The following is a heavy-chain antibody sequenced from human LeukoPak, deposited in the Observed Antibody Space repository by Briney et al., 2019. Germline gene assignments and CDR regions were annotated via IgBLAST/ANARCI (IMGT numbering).Heavy chain of an antibody. V-gene: IGHV6-1*01. J-gene: IGHJ4*02. Sequence: SQTLSLTCAISGDSLSSNSATWNWVRQSPSRGLEWLGRAYYRSKWYNDYAVSVKGRVTINPDASKKQFSLQLNSVTPEDTAMYYCARGNGYPFDYWGQGTLVTVSS. CDR1: GDSLSSNSAT. D-gene: IGHD3-16*01. CDR3: ARGNGYPFDY. CDR2: AYYRSKWYN.